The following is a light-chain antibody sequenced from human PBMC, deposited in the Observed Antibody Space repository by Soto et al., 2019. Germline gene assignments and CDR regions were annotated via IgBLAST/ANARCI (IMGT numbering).Light chain of an antibody. J-gene: IGLJ2*01. CDR2: DVN. V-gene: IGLV2-14*01. Sequence: QSALTQAASVSGSPGQSITISCTGTSSDVGGYDSVSWYQQHPGKAPKLLIYDVNKRPSGVPPRFSGSKSANTASLTISGLQAADEADYYCNSYAGGLVLFGGGTKLTVL. CDR1: SSDVGGYDS. CDR3: NSYAGGLVL.